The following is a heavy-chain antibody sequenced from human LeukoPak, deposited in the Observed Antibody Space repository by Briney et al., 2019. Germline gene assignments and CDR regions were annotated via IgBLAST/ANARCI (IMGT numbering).Heavy chain of an antibody. Sequence: PGRSLRPSCAASGFTFSSYAMHWVRQAPGKGLEWVAVISYDGSNKYYADSVKGRFTISRDNSKNTLYLQMNSLRAEDTAVYYCARDLRALGIDYWGQGTLVTVSS. J-gene: IGHJ4*02. CDR3: ARDLRALGIDY. CDR1: GFTFSSYA. V-gene: IGHV3-30-3*01. D-gene: IGHD3-10*01. CDR2: ISYDGSNK.